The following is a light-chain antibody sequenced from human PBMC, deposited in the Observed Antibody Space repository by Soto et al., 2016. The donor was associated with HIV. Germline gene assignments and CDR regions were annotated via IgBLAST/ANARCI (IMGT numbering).Light chain of an antibody. CDR2: GKN. CDR3: DSRDSSGNHLI. Sequence: SSELTQDPAVSVALGQTVRITCQGDSLRSYYGSWYQQKPGRAPVLVIYGKNSRPSGIPDRFSGSTSGNTASLTITGAQAEDEADYYCDSRDSSGNHLIFGGGTKLTV. J-gene: IGLJ2*01. CDR1: SLRSYY. V-gene: IGLV3-19*01.